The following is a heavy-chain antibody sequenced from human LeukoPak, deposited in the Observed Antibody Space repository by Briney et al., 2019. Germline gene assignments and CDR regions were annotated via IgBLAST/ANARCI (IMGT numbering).Heavy chain of an antibody. CDR3: AKDLVVVVAATGGAFDI. J-gene: IGHJ3*02. D-gene: IGHD2-15*01. CDR2: ISSSSSYI. CDR1: GFTFSSYA. Sequence: GGSLRLSCAASGFTFSSYAMSWVRQAPGKGLEWVSSISSSSSYIYYADSVKGRFTISRDNAKNSLYLQMNSLRAEDTAVYYCAKDLVVVVAATGGAFDIWGQGTMVTVSS. V-gene: IGHV3-21*01.